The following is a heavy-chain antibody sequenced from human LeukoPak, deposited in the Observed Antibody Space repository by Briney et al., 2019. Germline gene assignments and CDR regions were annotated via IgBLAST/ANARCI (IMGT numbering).Heavy chain of an antibody. Sequence: SGGSLRLSCAASGFTFSNAWMSWVRQAPGKGLEWVGRIKSKTGGGTTDYAAPVKGRFTISRDDSKNTLYLQMNSLKTEDTAVYYCTTDTMRSTSCYTRGRVCYYYYMDVWGKGATVTVSS. CDR3: TTDTMRSTSCYTRGRVCYYYYMDV. V-gene: IGHV3-15*01. J-gene: IGHJ6*03. D-gene: IGHD2-2*02. CDR1: GFTFSNAW. CDR2: IKSKTGGGTT.